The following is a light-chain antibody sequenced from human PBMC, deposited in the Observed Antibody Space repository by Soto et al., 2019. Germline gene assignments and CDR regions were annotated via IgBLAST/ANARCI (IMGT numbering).Light chain of an antibody. CDR2: KAS. Sequence: DIQMTQSPSTLSASVGDRVTITCRASQSIGRWLAWFQQKPGKAPKLLIYKASTLETGVPSRFSGSGSGTEFTLTISSLQPEDFATYYCQQYNTYSYSFGQGTKLEIK. CDR1: QSIGRW. CDR3: QQYNTYSYS. V-gene: IGKV1-5*03. J-gene: IGKJ2*01.